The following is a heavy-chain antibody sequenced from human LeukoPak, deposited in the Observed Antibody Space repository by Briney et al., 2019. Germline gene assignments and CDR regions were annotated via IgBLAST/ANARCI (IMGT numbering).Heavy chain of an antibody. J-gene: IGHJ4*02. V-gene: IGHV3-43D*03. CDR3: AKGRGTGYYFDY. D-gene: IGHD3-16*01. CDR1: GFTFDDYA. Sequence: GGSLRLSCAASGFTFDDYAMHWVRQAPGKGLEWVSLISWDGGSTYYADSVKGRFTISRDNSKNSLYLQMNSLRAEDTALYYCAKGRGTGYYFDYWGQGTLVTVSS. CDR2: ISWDGGST.